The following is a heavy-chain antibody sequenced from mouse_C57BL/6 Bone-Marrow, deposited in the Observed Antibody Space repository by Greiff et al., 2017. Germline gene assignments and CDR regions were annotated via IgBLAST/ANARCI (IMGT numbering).Heavy chain of an antibody. J-gene: IGHJ2*01. CDR2: ISSGGSYT. CDR3: ARQRTSYYYDN. V-gene: IGHV5-6*01. CDR1: GFTFSSYG. Sequence: EVQGVESGGDLVKPGGSLKLSCAASGFTFSSYGMSWVRQTPDKRLEWVATISSGGSYTYYPDSVKGRFTISRDNAKNTLYLQMSRLKSEDTAKYYSARQRTSYYYDNWGQGNTLSVSS. D-gene: IGHD1-1*01.